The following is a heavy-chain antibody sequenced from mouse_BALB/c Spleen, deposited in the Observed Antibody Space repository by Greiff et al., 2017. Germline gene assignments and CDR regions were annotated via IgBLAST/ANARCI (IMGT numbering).Heavy chain of an antibody. CDR3: AREGITTVVEGAMDY. Sequence: QVQLQQSAAELARPGASVKMSCKASGYTFTSYTMHWVKQRPGQGLEWIGYINPSSGYTEYNQKFKDKTTLTADKSSSTAYMQLSSLTSEDSAVYYCAREGITTVVEGAMDYWGQGTSVTVSS. CDR2: INPSSGYT. V-gene: IGHV1-4*02. CDR1: GYTFTSYT. J-gene: IGHJ4*01. D-gene: IGHD1-1*01.